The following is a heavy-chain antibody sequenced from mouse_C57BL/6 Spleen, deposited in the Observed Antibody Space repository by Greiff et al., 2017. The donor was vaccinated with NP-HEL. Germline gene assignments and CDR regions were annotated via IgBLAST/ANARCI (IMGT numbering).Heavy chain of an antibody. CDR1: GYTFTGYW. Sequence: QVQLQQSGAELMKPGASVKLSCKATGYTFTGYWIEWVKQRPGHGLEWIGEILPGSGSTNYNEKFKGKATFTADTSSNTAYMQLSSLTTEDSAIYYCARLPYYDYDVRDAMDYWGQGTSVTVSS. V-gene: IGHV1-9*01. CDR3: ARLPYYDYDVRDAMDY. J-gene: IGHJ4*01. CDR2: ILPGSGST. D-gene: IGHD2-4*01.